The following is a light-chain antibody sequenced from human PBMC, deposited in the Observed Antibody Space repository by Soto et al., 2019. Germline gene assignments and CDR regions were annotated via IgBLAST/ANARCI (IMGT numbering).Light chain of an antibody. CDR3: QQSYSTPQT. CDR1: QSISSY. Sequence: DIQITKSPSSLSASVGDRVTITCRASQSISSYLNWYQQKPGKAPKLLIYAASSLQSGVPSRFSGSGSGTDFTLTIRSLQTEDFATYYCQQSYSTPQTFGLGTKVEIK. CDR2: AAS. J-gene: IGKJ1*01. V-gene: IGKV1-39*01.